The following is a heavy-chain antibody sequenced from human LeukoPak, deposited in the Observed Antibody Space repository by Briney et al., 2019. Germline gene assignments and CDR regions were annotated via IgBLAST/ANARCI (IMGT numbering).Heavy chain of an antibody. D-gene: IGHD1-26*01. J-gene: IGHJ4*02. CDR1: GGSISSNY. CDR2: ISYSGST. Sequence: SETLSLTCAVSGGSISSNYWSWIRQPPGKGLEWIGYISYSGSTNYNPSLKSRVTISVDTSKNHFSLRLSSVTAADTAVYYCARGAEWELDYWGQGTLVTVSS. V-gene: IGHV4-59*12. CDR3: ARGAEWELDY.